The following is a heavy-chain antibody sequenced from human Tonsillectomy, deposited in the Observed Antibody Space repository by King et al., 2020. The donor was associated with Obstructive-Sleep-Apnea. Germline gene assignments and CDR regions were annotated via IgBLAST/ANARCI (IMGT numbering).Heavy chain of an antibody. V-gene: IGHV3-23*04. Sequence: VQLVQSGGGLVQPGGSLRLSCEASGFIFSIYAMSWVRQAPGKGLEWVSAIGGSGSSTYYADSVRGTFTISRDNSRNTLYLQMNSLRAEDTAIYYCAKEVASVAGASYFDSWGRGTLVTVSS. D-gene: IGHD6-19*01. CDR2: IGGSGSST. J-gene: IGHJ4*02. CDR3: AKEVASVAGASYFDS. CDR1: GFIFSIYA.